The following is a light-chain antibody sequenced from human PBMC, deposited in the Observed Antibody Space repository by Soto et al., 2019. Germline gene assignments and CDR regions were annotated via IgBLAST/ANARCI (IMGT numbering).Light chain of an antibody. CDR2: RVS. Sequence: VVMTQSPLSLAVTLGEPASVSCRSSKGLVDNDAYSYLSWFHQRPGQSPRRLFYRVSNRDPGVPDRFSGSGSGTDFTPTISRVEAEDVGVYYCMQGTHWPYTFGQGTRLEI. CDR1: KGLVDNDAYSY. CDR3: MQGTHWPYT. J-gene: IGKJ2*01. V-gene: IGKV2-30*01.